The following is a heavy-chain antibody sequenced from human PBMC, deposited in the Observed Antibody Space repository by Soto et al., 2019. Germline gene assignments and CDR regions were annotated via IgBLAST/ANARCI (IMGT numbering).Heavy chain of an antibody. CDR2: IYYSGST. J-gene: IGHJ4*02. CDR3: ARDVGFWSGYYFDY. D-gene: IGHD3-3*01. V-gene: IGHV4-59*01. CDR1: GGSISSYY. Sequence: SETLSLTCTVSGGSISSYYWSWIRQPPWKGLEWVVYIYYSGSTNYNPSLKSRVTISVDTSKNQFYLKLSSVTAADTAVYYCARDVGFWSGYYFDYWAPGTLVTLSS.